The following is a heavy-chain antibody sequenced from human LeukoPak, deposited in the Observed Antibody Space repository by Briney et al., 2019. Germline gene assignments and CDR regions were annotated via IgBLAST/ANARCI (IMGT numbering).Heavy chain of an antibody. V-gene: IGHV4-4*02. CDR3: ARADSRGFYAFDY. J-gene: IGHJ4*02. Sequence: SETLSLTCAVSGGSISSGNWWSRVRQPPGKGLEWIGEIYDSGSTNYNPSLESRVTMSVDKSKNQFSLTLRSVTAADTAVYYCARADSRGFYAFDYWGQGTLVPVSS. D-gene: IGHD3-22*01. CDR2: IYDSGST. CDR1: GGSISSGNW.